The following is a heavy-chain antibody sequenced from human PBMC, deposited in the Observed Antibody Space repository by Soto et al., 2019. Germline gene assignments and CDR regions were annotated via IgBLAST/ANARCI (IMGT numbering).Heavy chain of an antibody. CDR2: ISAYNGNT. D-gene: IGHD3-3*01. Sequence: QVQLVQSGAEVKKPGASVKVSCKASGYTFTSYGISWVRQAPGQGLEWMGWISAYNGNTNYAQKLKGRVTMTTDTSTSTAYMELGSLRSDDTAVYYCARLPTLSYYDFWSGYEPAFDYWGQGTLVTVSS. J-gene: IGHJ4*02. V-gene: IGHV1-18*01. CDR3: ARLPTLSYYDFWSGYEPAFDY. CDR1: GYTFTSYG.